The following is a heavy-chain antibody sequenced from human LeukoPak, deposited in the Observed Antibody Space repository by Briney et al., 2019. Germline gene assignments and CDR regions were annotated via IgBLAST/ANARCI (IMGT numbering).Heavy chain of an antibody. CDR2: ISYDGSNK. V-gene: IGHV3-30-3*01. J-gene: IGHJ4*02. Sequence: GGSLRLSCAASGFTFSSYAMHWVRQAPGKGLEWVAVISYDGSNKYYADSVKGRFTISRDNSKNTLYLQMNSLRAEDTAVYYCAREYNWNDYLFDYWGQGTLVTVSS. CDR3: AREYNWNDYLFDY. CDR1: GFTFSSYA. D-gene: IGHD1-20*01.